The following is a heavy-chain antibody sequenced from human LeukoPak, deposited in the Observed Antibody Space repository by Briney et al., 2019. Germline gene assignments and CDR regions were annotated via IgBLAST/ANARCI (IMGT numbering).Heavy chain of an antibody. Sequence: KPGGSLRLSCAASGFTFSSYSMNWVCRAPGKGLEWVSSISSSSSYIYYADSVKGRFTISRDNAKNSLYLQMNSLRAEDTAVYYCARVGPPPINIFDYWGQGTLVTVSS. D-gene: IGHD1-14*01. J-gene: IGHJ4*02. V-gene: IGHV3-21*01. CDR1: GFTFSSYS. CDR3: ARVGPPPINIFDY. CDR2: ISSSSSYI.